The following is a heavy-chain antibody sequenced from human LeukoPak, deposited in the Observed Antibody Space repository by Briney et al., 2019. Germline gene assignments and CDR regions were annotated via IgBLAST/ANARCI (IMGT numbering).Heavy chain of an antibody. CDR1: GFTLSSYD. J-gene: IGHJ4*02. CDR2: IYASGGST. Sequence: GGSLRLSCAASGFTLSSYDMIWVRKAPGKGLVWVLDIYASGGSTYYADSVKSRFTISRDNSKNTLYLQMNSLRAEDTAVYYCAKVISSSCGIGGYWGQGTLVTVSS. V-gene: IGHV3-23*01. D-gene: IGHD6-13*01. CDR3: AKVISSSCGIGGY.